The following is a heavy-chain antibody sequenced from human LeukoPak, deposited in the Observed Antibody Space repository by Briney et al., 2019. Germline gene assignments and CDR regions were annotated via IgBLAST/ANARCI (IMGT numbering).Heavy chain of an antibody. J-gene: IGHJ4*02. CDR2: ISPSGDIT. Sequence: GGSLRLSCAASGFTFSSYAMSWVRQAPGKGLEWVSGISPSGDITYYADSVKGRFTISRDNSKNTLYLQMNSLRAEDTAVYYCAKVSMVRGVHWGQGTLVTVSS. D-gene: IGHD3-10*01. CDR3: AKVSMVRGVH. CDR1: GFTFSSYA. V-gene: IGHV3-23*01.